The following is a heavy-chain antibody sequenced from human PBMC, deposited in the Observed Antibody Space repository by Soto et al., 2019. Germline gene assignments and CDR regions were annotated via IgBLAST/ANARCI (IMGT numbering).Heavy chain of an antibody. J-gene: IGHJ5*02. CDR2: IYYDGNS. CDR3: ARDRRWLPRGPNNWLDL. Sequence: ASETLSLTCTVSGGSINSGDYYWTWVRQPPGKGLEWIGYIYYDGNSQHNPSLKSRVTMSIDTSKNQFSLNLSSVTAADTAVYYCARDRRWLPRGPNNWLDLWGQGTQVTVSS. D-gene: IGHD5-12*01. V-gene: IGHV4-30-4*01. CDR1: GGSINSGDYY.